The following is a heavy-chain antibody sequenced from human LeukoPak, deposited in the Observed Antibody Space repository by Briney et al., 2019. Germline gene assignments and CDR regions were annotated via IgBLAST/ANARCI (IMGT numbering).Heavy chain of an antibody. CDR1: GGSISSYY. D-gene: IGHD3-10*01. Sequence: SETLSLTCTVSGGSISSYYWNWIRQPPGKGLEWIGYIYYSGSTNYNPSLKSRVTISVDTSKNQFSLKLSSVAAADTAVFYCARSLYYYGSDSFDIWGQGTMVTVSS. CDR2: IYYSGST. J-gene: IGHJ3*02. V-gene: IGHV4-59*01. CDR3: ARSLYYYGSDSFDI.